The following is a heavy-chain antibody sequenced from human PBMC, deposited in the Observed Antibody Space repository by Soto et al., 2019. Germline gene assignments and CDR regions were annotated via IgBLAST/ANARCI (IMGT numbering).Heavy chain of an antibody. J-gene: IGHJ6*02. V-gene: IGHV4-4*07. D-gene: IGHD2-15*01. Sequence: SETLSLTCTVSGGSISSYYWSWIRQPAGKGLEWIGRIYTSGSTNYNPSLKSRVTMSVDTSKNQFSLKLSSVTAADTAVYYCARGFSGGSCYSCYYYGMDVWGQGTTVTVSS. CDR3: ARGFSGGSCYSCYYYGMDV. CDR2: IYTSGST. CDR1: GGSISSYY.